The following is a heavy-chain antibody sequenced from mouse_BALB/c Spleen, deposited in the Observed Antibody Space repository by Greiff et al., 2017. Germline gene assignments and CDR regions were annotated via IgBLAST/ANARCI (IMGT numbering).Heavy chain of an antibody. CDR2: ISYSGST. J-gene: IGHJ4*01. V-gene: IGHV3-2*02. D-gene: IGHD1-1*01. Sequence: EVKLEESGPGLVKPSQSLSLTCTVTGYSITSDYAWNWIRQFPGNKLEWMGYISYSGSTSYNPSLKSRISITRDTSKNQFFLQLNSVTTEDTATYYCAREYGSSYYAMDYWGQGTSVTVSS. CDR1: GYSITSDYA. CDR3: AREYGSSYYAMDY.